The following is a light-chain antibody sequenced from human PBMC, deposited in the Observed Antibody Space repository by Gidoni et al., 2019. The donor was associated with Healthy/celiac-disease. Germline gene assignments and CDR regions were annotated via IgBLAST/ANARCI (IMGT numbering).Light chain of an antibody. J-gene: IGKJ1*01. CDR2: AAS. CDR3: QQSYSTPWT. Sequence: FLSAYVGDRVTSTCRASQSISSYLNWYQQKPGKAPKLLIYAASSLQSGVPSRFSGSGSGTDFTLTISSLQPEDFATYYCQQSYSTPWTFGQGTKVEIK. CDR1: QSISSY. V-gene: IGKV1-39*01.